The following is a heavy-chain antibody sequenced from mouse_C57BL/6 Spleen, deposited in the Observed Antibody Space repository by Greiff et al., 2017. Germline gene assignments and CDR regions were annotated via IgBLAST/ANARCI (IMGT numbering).Heavy chain of an antibody. Sequence: QVQLKQSGPELVKPGASVKISCKASGYAFSSSWMNWVKQRPGKGLELIGRIYPGDGDTKYNGKFKGKATLTADKSSSTAYMQLSSLTSEDSAVYFCARGWDEYFDYWGQGTTLTVSS. CDR3: ARGWDEYFDY. CDR2: IYPGDGDT. J-gene: IGHJ2*01. V-gene: IGHV1-82*01. D-gene: IGHD4-1*01. CDR1: GYAFSSSW.